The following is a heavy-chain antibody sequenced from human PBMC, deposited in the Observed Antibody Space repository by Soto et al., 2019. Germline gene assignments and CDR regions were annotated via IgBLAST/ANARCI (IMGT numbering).Heavy chain of an antibody. V-gene: IGHV4-61*03. CDR2: VYYTGST. Sequence: SETLSLTCTVSGGSVSSGSHYWTWIRQPPGKGLEWIGYVYYTGSTKYNPSLKSRVTISMDTSNNHFSLKLTSVTAADTAVYYCARELSCSDGSCYNYFDFWGQGTQVTVSS. J-gene: IGHJ4*02. D-gene: IGHD2-15*01. CDR1: GGSVSSGSHY. CDR3: ARELSCSDGSCYNYFDF.